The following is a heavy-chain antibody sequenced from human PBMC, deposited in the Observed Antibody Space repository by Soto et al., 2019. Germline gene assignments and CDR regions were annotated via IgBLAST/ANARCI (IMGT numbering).Heavy chain of an antibody. CDR1: GFTFSGYE. CDR3: AREGSVSSSDYYAYYYGMDV. V-gene: IGHV3-48*03. D-gene: IGHD3-10*01. J-gene: IGHJ6*02. Sequence: GGSLRLSCAASGFTFSGYEMNWVRQAPGKGLEWISYISGSGTTIYYADSVKGRFTISRDNAKNSLYLQMNSLRGEDTAVYYCAREGSVSSSDYYAYYYGMDVWGQGTTVTVSS. CDR2: ISGSGTTI.